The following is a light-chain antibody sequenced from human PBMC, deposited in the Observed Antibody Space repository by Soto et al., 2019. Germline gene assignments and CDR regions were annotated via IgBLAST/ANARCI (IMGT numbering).Light chain of an antibody. V-gene: IGKV1-39*01. J-gene: IGKJ3*01. CDR1: QSISSY. CDR3: QQSYSTPLT. CDR2: AAS. Sequence: DIQMTQSPSSLSASVGDRVTITCRASQSISSYLNWYQQKPWKAPKLLLYAASSMQSGVPSRFSGSGSGTEFTLTISSLQPEDFATYYCQQSYSTPLTFGPGTKVHIK.